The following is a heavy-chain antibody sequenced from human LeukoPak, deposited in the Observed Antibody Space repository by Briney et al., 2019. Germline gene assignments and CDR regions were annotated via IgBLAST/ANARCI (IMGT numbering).Heavy chain of an antibody. CDR1: GYIFTSYW. V-gene: IGHV5-51*01. CDR2: IYPGDSDT. D-gene: IGHD6-19*01. Sequence: GESLNISCKGSGYIFTSYWIGWVRQMPGKRLEWMGIIYPGDSDTRYSPSFQGQVTISADKSISTAYLQWSSLKASDTAMYYCARRDTGYSSGWTDFDYWGQGTLVTVSS. CDR3: ARRDTGYSSGWTDFDY. J-gene: IGHJ4*02.